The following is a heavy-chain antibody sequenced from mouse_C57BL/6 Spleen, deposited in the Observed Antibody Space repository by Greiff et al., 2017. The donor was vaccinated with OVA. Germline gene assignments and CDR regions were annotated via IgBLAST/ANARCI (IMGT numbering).Heavy chain of an antibody. Sequence: VQLQQPGAELVKPGASVKLSCKASGYTFTSYWMQWVKQRPGQGLEWIGEIDPSDSYTNYNQKFKGKATLTVDTSSSTAYMQLSSLTSEDSAVYYCARSCGSSSGYFDYWGQGTTLTVSS. J-gene: IGHJ2*01. V-gene: IGHV1-50*01. CDR3: ARSCGSSSGYFDY. D-gene: IGHD1-1*01. CDR2: IDPSDSYT. CDR1: GYTFTSYW.